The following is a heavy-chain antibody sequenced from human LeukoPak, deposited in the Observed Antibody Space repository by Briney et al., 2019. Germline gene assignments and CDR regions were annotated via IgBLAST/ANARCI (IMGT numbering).Heavy chain of an antibody. CDR1: GYTFINYD. D-gene: IGHD2-21*02. CDR2: INPNTGNT. CDR3: ARALVTPHLGYYYGMDV. Sequence: ASVKVSCKASGYTFINYDINWVRQASGQGLEWMGWINPNTGNTSVAQKFRGRVTMTRNISISTAHVELSSLGSEDTAVYYCARALVTPHLGYYYGMDVWAQGTTLTVPS. J-gene: IGHJ6*02. V-gene: IGHV1-8*01.